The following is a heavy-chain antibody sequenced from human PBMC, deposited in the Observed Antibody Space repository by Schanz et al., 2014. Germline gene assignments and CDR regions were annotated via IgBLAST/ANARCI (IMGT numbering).Heavy chain of an antibody. CDR2: MNSKTGNT. Sequence: QVQLVQSGAEVKKPGASVKVSCKASGYTFTSYDINWVRQATGQGLEWMGWMNSKTGNTGYAQRFQGRVTMTRNTSITTAYLELSSLRSGDTAVYYCTKGRTFGRWGQGNLVTVSS. J-gene: IGHJ4*02. D-gene: IGHD3-16*01. V-gene: IGHV1-8*01. CDR3: TKGRTFGR. CDR1: GYTFTSYD.